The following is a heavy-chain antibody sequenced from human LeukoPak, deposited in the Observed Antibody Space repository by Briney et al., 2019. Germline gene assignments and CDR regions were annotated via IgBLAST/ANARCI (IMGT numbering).Heavy chain of an antibody. J-gene: IGHJ4*02. CDR1: GFTFSSYA. CDR2: ISGSGIST. CDR3: AKGRTAVAGVYFFDN. V-gene: IGHV3-23*01. Sequence: GSLRLSCAASGFTFSSYAMSWVRQAPGKGLEWVSAISGSGISTYYTDSVKGRFTISRDNSKNTLYLQMNSLRAEDTALYHCAKGRTAVAGVYFFDNWGQGTLVAVSS. D-gene: IGHD6-19*01.